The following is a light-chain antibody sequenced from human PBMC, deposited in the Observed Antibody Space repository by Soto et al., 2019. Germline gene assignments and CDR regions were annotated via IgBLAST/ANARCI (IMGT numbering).Light chain of an antibody. CDR3: QQYNNWHTWT. Sequence: EIVMTQSPATLSVSPWERATLSCAASQSVSSKLAWYQQKPGQAPRLLIYGASTRATGIPARLSGSGSGTEFTLTISSLKSEDFAVYYCQQYNNWHTWTFGQGTKVDIK. V-gene: IGKV3-15*01. J-gene: IGKJ1*01. CDR1: QSVSSK. CDR2: GAS.